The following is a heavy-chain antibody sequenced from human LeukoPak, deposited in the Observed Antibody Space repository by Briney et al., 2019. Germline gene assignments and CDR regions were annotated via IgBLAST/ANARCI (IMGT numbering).Heavy chain of an antibody. CDR1: GFTFSNYA. D-gene: IGHD6-19*01. V-gene: IGHV3-23*01. Sequence: GGSLRLSCAASGFTFSNYAMSWVRQAPGKGLEWVSGISGSGGSTYYADSVKGRFTISRDNSKNTLYLQMNSLTDEDTAVYYCAGDTHSSSWYDHWGQGTLVTASS. CDR3: AGDTHSSSWYDH. J-gene: IGHJ5*02. CDR2: ISGSGGST.